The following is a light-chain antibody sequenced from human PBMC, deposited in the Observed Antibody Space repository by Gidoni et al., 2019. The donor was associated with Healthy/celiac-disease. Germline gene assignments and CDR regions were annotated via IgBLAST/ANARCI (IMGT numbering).Light chain of an antibody. CDR3: QQYNNWHPIT. CDR2: GAS. Sequence: EIVMTQSPATLSVSPGERATLSCRASQSVSSNLAWYQQKPGQAPRLLIYGASIRATGIPARFSGSGSGTELTLTISSLQSEDFAVYYCQQYNNWHPITFGQGTRLEIK. CDR1: QSVSSN. V-gene: IGKV3D-15*01. J-gene: IGKJ5*01.